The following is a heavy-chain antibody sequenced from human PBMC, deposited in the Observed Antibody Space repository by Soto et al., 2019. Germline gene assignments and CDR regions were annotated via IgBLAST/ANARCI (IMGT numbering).Heavy chain of an antibody. CDR2: INHSGST. D-gene: IGHD3-10*01. Sequence: QVQLQQWGAGLLKPSETLSLTCAVYGGSFSGYYWSWIRQPPGKGLEWIGEINHSGSTNYNPSLKSRVTISVDTSKNQFSLQLSSVTAADTAVYYCARGIGSSSSDFDYWGQGTLVTVSS. CDR3: ARGIGSSSSDFDY. V-gene: IGHV4-34*01. J-gene: IGHJ4*02. CDR1: GGSFSGYY.